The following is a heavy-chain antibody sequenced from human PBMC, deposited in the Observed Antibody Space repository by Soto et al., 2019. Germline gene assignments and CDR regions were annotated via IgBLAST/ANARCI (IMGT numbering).Heavy chain of an antibody. CDR3: ARLRYYGSGNYYMDV. CDR2: IYYSGST. J-gene: IGHJ6*03. CDR1: GGSISSSSYY. V-gene: IGHV4-39*01. Sequence: PSETLSLTCTVSGGSISSSSYYWGWIRQPPGKGLEWIGSIYYSGSTYYNPSLKSRVTISVDTSKNQFSLKLSSVTAADTAVYYCARLRYYGSGNYYMDVWGKGTTVTVSS. D-gene: IGHD3-10*01.